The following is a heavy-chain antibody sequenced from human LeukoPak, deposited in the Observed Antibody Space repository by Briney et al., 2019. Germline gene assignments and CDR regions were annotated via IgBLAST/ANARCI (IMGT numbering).Heavy chain of an antibody. V-gene: IGHV4-39*07. D-gene: IGHD2-21*01. Sequence: SETLSLTCTVSGGSISSSSYYWGWIRQPPGKGLEWIGNIYYSGSTYYNPSLKSRVTISVDTSKNQFSLKLSSVTAADTAVYYCARDCAGNLCFLVSGWFDPWGQGTLVTVSS. J-gene: IGHJ5*02. CDR3: ARDCAGNLCFLVSGWFDP. CDR1: GGSISSSSYY. CDR2: IYYSGST.